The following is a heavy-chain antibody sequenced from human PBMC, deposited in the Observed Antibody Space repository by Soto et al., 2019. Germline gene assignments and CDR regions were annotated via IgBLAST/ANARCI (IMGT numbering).Heavy chain of an antibody. CDR1: VYTFTSYG. V-gene: IGHV1-18*01. CDR3: AIDSPLEYNGYDYPVNAFDI. CDR2: ISAYNGNT. J-gene: IGHJ3*02. D-gene: IGHD5-12*01. Sequence: ASVKVSCTASVYTFTSYGISWVRQAPGQGLEWMGWISAYNGNTNYAQKLQGRATITTDTSTSPAYMELRSLRSDDTAVYYCAIDSPLEYNGYDYPVNAFDIWGQGTTVTVSS.